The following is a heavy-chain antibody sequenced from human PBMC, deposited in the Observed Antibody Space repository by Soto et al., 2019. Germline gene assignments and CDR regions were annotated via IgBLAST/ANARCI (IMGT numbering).Heavy chain of an antibody. CDR2: IYWDDDK. CDR1: GFSLTTYDMG. J-gene: IGHJ4*02. Sequence: QITLKESGPTLVRPAQTLTLTCAFSGFSLTTYDMGVAWIRQPPGKALEWLALIYWDDDKRYSPSLTDRLAVSKDTSRNPVVLTITNLDPGDTATYFCAHAGDYDLLTFDHWGPGILGTVSS. V-gene: IGHV2-5*02. D-gene: IGHD4-17*01. CDR3: AHAGDYDLLTFDH.